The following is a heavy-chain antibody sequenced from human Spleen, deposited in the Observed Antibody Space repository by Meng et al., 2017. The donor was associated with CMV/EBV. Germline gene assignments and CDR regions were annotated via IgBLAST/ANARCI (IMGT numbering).Heavy chain of an antibody. CDR3: ASETPYSSSWYWSNDYGMDV. CDR2: ISYDGSNK. CDR1: GFTFSSYA. V-gene: IGHV3-30-3*01. J-gene: IGHJ6*02. Sequence: GESLKISCAASGFTFSSYAMHWVRQAPGKGLEWVAVISYDGSNKYYADSVKGRFTISRDNSKNTLYLQMNSLRAEDTAVYCCASETPYSSSWYWSNDYGMDVWGQGTTVTVSS. D-gene: IGHD6-13*01.